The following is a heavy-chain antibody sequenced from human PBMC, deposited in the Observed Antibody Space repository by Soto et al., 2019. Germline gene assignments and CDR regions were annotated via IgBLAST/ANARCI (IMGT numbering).Heavy chain of an antibody. CDR1: GYSFTSYW. V-gene: IGHV5-51*01. J-gene: IGHJ6*02. D-gene: IGHD2-8*01. Sequence: PGESLKISCKGSGYSFTSYWIGWVRQMPGKGLEWMGIIYHGDSDTRYSPSFQGKVTISVYKSISTAYLQWSSLKASDTAMYYCARRGPMVSHSYYGMHXWGQATTVTVS. CDR3: ARRGPMVSHSYYGMHX. CDR2: IYHGDSDT.